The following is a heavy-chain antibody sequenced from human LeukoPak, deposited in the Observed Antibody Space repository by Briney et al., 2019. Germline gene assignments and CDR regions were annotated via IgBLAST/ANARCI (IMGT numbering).Heavy chain of an antibody. CDR2: ISSSSSYI. Sequence: GGSLRLSCAAAAFAFSSYRMNWVRQATGKGLEWVSSISSSSSYIYYADSVKGRFTISRDNAKNSLYLQMNSLRAEDTAVYYCAELGITMIGGVWGKGTTVTISS. V-gene: IGHV3-21*01. CDR1: AFAFSSYR. D-gene: IGHD3-10*02. J-gene: IGHJ6*04. CDR3: AELGITMIGGV.